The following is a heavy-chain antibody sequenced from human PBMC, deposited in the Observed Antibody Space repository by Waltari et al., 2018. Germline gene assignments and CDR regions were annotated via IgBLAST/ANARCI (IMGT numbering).Heavy chain of an antibody. D-gene: IGHD3-3*01. J-gene: IGHJ5*02. CDR2: IYTSGRT. CDR3: ARDQWGFWSGPWRWFDP. V-gene: IGHV4-61*02. CDR1: GGSISSGSYY. Sequence: QVQLQESGPGLVKPSPTLSLTCTVSGGSISSGSYYWGWIRQPAGKGLEWVGRIYTSGRTNYNPSLKSRVTISVDTSKNQFSQKLSAVTAADTAVYYCARDQWGFWSGPWRWFDPWGQGTLVTVSS.